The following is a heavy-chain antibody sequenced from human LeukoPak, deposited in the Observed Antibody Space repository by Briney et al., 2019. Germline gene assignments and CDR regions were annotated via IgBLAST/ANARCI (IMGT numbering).Heavy chain of an antibody. CDR2: ISAYNGNT. J-gene: IGHJ4*02. CDR3: AGGFSSIAAAAISFDY. D-gene: IGHD6-13*01. V-gene: IGHV1-18*01. CDR1: GYTFTSYG. Sequence: ASVKVSCKASGYTFTSYGISWVRQAPGQGLEWMGWISAYNGNTNYAQKLQGRVTMTTDTSTSTAYMELRSLRSDDTAVYYCAGGFSSIAAAAISFDYWGQGTLVTVSS.